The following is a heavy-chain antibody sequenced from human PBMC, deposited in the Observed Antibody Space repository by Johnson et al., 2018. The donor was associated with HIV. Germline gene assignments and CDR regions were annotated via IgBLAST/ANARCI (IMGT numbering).Heavy chain of an antibody. V-gene: IGHV3-33*01. D-gene: IGHD5/OR15-5a*01. Sequence: QVQLVESGGGVVQPGRSLRLSCAASGFTFSSYGMHWVRQAPGKGLEWVAVIWYDGSNKYYADSVRGRFTISRDNSKNTLYLQMNSLRAEETAVYYCVRLMTRESTDAFDIWGQGTMVTVSS. CDR1: GFTFSSYG. J-gene: IGHJ3*02. CDR3: VRLMTRESTDAFDI. CDR2: IWYDGSNK.